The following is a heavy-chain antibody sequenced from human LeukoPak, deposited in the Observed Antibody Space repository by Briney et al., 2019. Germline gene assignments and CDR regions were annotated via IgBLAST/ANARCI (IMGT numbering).Heavy chain of an antibody. D-gene: IGHD2-8*01. V-gene: IGHV4-39*01. CDR2: IYYSGST. CDR1: GGSISSSSYY. J-gene: IGHJ4*02. Sequence: SXTLSLTCTVSGGSISSSSYYWGWIRQPPGKGLEWIGSIYYSGSTYYNPSLKSRVTISVDTSKNQFSLKLSSVTAADTPVYYCARRNVLMVYAIDYWGQGTLVTVSS. CDR3: ARRNVLMVYAIDY.